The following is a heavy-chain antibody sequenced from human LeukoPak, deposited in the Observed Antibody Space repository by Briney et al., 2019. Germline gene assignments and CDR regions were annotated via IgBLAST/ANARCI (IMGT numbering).Heavy chain of an antibody. CDR3: ARGRTVHDY. D-gene: IGHD4-17*01. Sequence: PGGSLRLSCAASGFTFSSYSMKWVRQAPGKGLEWVANIKEDGSEEYLVDSVKGRFTISRDNANNSLYLQMNSLRAEDTAVYYCARGRTVHDYWGQGTLVTVSS. J-gene: IGHJ4*02. CDR1: GFTFSSYS. CDR2: IKEDGSEE. V-gene: IGHV3-7*03.